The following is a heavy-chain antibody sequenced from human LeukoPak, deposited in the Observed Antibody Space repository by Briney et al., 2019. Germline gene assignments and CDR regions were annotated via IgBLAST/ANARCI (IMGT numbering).Heavy chain of an antibody. V-gene: IGHV4-59*01. J-gene: IGHJ4*02. D-gene: IGHD5-24*01. CDR3: ARGGDGYGEEY. Sequence: PSETLSLTCTDSGGSISSYYWSWIRQPPGKGLEWIGYIYYSGSTNYNPSLKSRVTISVDTSKNQFSLKLSSVTAADTAVYYCARGGDGYGEEYWGQGTLVTVSS. CDR2: IYYSGST. CDR1: GGSISSYY.